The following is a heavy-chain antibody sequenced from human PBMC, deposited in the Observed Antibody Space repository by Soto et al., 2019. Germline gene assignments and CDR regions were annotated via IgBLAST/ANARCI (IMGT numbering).Heavy chain of an antibody. J-gene: IGHJ6*02. CDR1: GGSISSGGYY. CDR3: ARDGPFFYDDYGMDV. Sequence: QVQLQESGPGLVKPSQTLSLTCTVSGGSISSGGYYWNWIRQHPGKGLEWIGYIYYSGSTYYNPYLKSRVTISVDTSKNQFSLKLSSVTAADTAVYYCARDGPFFYDDYGMDVWGQGTTVTVSS. V-gene: IGHV4-31*03. CDR2: IYYSGST.